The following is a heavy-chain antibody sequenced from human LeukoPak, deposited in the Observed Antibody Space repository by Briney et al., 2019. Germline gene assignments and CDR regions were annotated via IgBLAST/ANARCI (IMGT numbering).Heavy chain of an antibody. CDR3: ARWISKKSTVTTPGKFDP. CDR2: IYYSGST. D-gene: IGHD4-11*01. Sequence: SEALSLTCPVSGGSLSSYYSSWIRQPPREGLGWVWYIYYSGSTNYNPSLKSRVTISVDTSKNQFSLKLSSVTAADTAVYYCARWISKKSTVTTPGKFDPWGQGTLVTVSS. V-gene: IGHV4-59*01. CDR1: GGSLSSYY. J-gene: IGHJ5*02.